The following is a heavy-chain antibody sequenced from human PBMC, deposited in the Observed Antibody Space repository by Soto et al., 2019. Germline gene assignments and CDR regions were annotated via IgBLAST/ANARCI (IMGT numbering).Heavy chain of an antibody. CDR1: GGSSVLCCG. Sequence: SVPQCLPCTVAGGSSVLCCGWGWIRQPPGKGLEWIGSIYHSGNTYYNPSLKSRVSISLDTSKNHFSLELTSVTAADTAVYYCARVKLAGRGGLDYWGLGTLVTRSS. J-gene: IGHJ4*02. CDR3: ARVKLAGRGGLDY. V-gene: IGHV4-38-2*02. CDR2: IYHSGNT. D-gene: IGHD2-15*01.